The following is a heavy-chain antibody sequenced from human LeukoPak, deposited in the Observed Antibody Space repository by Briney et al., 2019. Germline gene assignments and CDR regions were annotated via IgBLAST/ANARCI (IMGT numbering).Heavy chain of an antibody. V-gene: IGHV3-21*01. Sequence: GGSLRLSCAASGFTFSSYSMNWVRQAPGKGLEWVSSISSSSSYIYYADSVKGRFTISRDNAKNSLYLQMNSLRAEDTAVYYCARDYHDSSGYYYLADYWGQGTLVTVSS. D-gene: IGHD3-22*01. J-gene: IGHJ4*02. CDR1: GFTFSSYS. CDR3: ARDYHDSSGYYYLADY. CDR2: ISSSSSYI.